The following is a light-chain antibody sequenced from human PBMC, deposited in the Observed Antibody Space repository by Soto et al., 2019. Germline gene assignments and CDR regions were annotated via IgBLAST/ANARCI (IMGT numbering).Light chain of an antibody. CDR3: QQYYNTPYT. Sequence: DIVLTQSPDSLAVSLGERATINCRSSQSVFYNSINRNYVTWYQQKPGQSPKVIISWASARESGVPDRFSGSGSGTDFTLTISSLQAEDVAVYYCQQYYNTPYTFGQGTKLEIK. J-gene: IGKJ2*01. V-gene: IGKV4-1*01. CDR1: QSVFYNSINRNY. CDR2: WAS.